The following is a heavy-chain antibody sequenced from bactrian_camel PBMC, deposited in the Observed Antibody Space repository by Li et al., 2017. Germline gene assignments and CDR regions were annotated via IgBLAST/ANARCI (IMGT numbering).Heavy chain of an antibody. D-gene: IGHD1*01. J-gene: IGHJ4*01. V-gene: IGHV3S36*01. CDR3: ATCWCGFCTQISDYND. Sequence: VQLVESGGGLVQPGGSLTLSCEVSGLDYDKYAMSWVRQAPGKGLEWVSRINTGGSSTYYADSVKGRFTISRDNAKNSVHLQMNSLKPEDTAMYYCATCWCGFCTQISDYNDWGQGTQVTVS. CDR2: INTGGSST. CDR1: GLDYDKYA.